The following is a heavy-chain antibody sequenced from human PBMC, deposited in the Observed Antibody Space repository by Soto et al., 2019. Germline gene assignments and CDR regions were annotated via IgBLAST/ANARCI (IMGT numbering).Heavy chain of an antibody. CDR1: GYSLATYG. V-gene: IGHV1-18*01. CDR3: AVRGTSSGYFDY. CDR2: ASPYNGNR. D-gene: IGHD3-22*01. J-gene: IGHJ4*02. Sequence: ASVKVSCKASGYSLATYGISWVRQAPGQGLEWMGWASPYNGNRNYAQKLQGRVTVTTDTSTSTAYMELRSLSSDDTAVYFCAVRGTSSGYFDYWGQGTLVTVSS.